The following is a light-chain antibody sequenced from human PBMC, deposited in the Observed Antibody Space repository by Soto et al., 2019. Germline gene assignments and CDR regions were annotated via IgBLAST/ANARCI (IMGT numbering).Light chain of an antibody. CDR3: SSFTSSSTRV. V-gene: IGLV2-14*01. CDR1: SSDVGGYNY. CDR2: EVS. Sequence: QSALTQPASVSGSPGQSSTISCTGTSSDVGGYNYVSWYQQHPGKAPNLLIFEVSNRPSGVSKRFSGSKSGHTASLTISGLQAEDEADYYCSSFTSSSTRVFGPGTKLTVL. J-gene: IGLJ1*01.